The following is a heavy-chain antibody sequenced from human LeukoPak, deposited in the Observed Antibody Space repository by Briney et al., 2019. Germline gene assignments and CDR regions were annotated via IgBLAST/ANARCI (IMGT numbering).Heavy chain of an antibody. Sequence: GASVKVSCKASGYTFTNFGISWVRQAPGQGLEWMGWITPYNGNTNYAQTLQGRVTMTTDTSTSTAYMELRSLRSEDTAVYYCARVLSQWLNFDYWGQGTLVTVSS. CDR1: GYTFTNFG. CDR2: ITPYNGNT. D-gene: IGHD6-19*01. J-gene: IGHJ4*02. CDR3: ARVLSQWLNFDY. V-gene: IGHV1-18*01.